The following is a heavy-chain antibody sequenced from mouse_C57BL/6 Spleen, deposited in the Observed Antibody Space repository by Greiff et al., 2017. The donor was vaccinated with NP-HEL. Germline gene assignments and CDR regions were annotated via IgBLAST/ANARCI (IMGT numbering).Heavy chain of an antibody. J-gene: IGHJ3*01. V-gene: IGHV14-2*01. CDR1: GFNIKDYY. CDR3: HDDYDEFAY. D-gene: IGHD2-4*01. Sequence: EVQLQQSGAELVKPGASVKLSCTASGFNIKDYYMHWVKQRTEQGLEWIGRIDPEDGETKYASKFQGKATITADTSSNTAYLQLSSLTSEDTAVYYCHDDYDEFAYWGQGTLVTVSA. CDR2: IDPEDGET.